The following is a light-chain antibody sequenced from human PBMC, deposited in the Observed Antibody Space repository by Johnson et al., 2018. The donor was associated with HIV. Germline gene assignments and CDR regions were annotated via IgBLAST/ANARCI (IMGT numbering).Light chain of an antibody. CDR1: NSNIGNNY. Sequence: QSVLTQPPSVSAAPGQKVTISCSGSNSNIGNNYVSWYQQLPGTAPKLLIYESTNRPSGIPDRFSGSKSGTSATLGITGLQTGDEADYYCGTWDSSLSAYVFGTVTKVTVL. CDR2: EST. CDR3: GTWDSSLSAYV. V-gene: IGLV1-51*02. J-gene: IGLJ1*01.